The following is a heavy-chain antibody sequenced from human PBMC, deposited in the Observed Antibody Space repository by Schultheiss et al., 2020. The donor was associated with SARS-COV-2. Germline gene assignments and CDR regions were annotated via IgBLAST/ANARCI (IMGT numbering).Heavy chain of an antibody. V-gene: IGHV3-73*01. Sequence: GESLKISCAASGFTFSSYSMNWVRQASGKGLEWVGRIRSKANSYATAYAASVKGRFTISRDNSKNTLYLQMNSLRAEDTAVYYCARQRVTMIVGPGYWFDPWGQGTLVTVSS. CDR2: IRSKANSYAT. CDR1: GFTFSSYS. J-gene: IGHJ5*02. D-gene: IGHD3-22*01. CDR3: ARQRVTMIVGPGYWFDP.